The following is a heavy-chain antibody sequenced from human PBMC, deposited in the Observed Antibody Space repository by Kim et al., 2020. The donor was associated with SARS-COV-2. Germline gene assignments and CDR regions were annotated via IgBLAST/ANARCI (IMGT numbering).Heavy chain of an antibody. Sequence: CPATVRGRFTISRDNSKNTLYLQITGLRAGDTALYYCAKDLYGSGATSDYWGQGTLVTVSS. D-gene: IGHD3-10*01. J-gene: IGHJ4*02. V-gene: IGHV3-23*01. CDR3: AKDLYGSGATSDY.